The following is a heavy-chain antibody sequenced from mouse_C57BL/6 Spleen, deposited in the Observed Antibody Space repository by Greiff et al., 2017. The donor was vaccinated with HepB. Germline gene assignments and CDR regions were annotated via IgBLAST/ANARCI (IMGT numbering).Heavy chain of an antibody. CDR3: ARAPQRRFDY. J-gene: IGHJ2*01. CDR1: GFTFSSYA. Sequence: EVKLMESGGGLVKPGGSLKLSCAASGFTFSSYAMSWVRQTPEKRLEWVATISDGGSYTYYPDNVKGRFTISRDNAKNNLYLQMSHLKSEDTAMYDCARAPQRRFDYWGQGTTLTVSS. CDR2: ISDGGSYT. V-gene: IGHV5-4*03.